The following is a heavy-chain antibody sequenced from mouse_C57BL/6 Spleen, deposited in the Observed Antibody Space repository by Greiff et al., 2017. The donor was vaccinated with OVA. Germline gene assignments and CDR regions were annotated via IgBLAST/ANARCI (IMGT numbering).Heavy chain of an antibody. Sequence: VQLQQPGAELVRPGSSVKLSCKASGYTFTSYWMDWVKQRPGQGLEWIGNIYPSDSETHYNQKFKDKATLTVDKSSSTAYMQLSSLTSEDSAVYYCARRSSGYLYAMDYWGQGTSVTVAS. CDR3: ARRSSGYLYAMDY. J-gene: IGHJ4*01. D-gene: IGHD3-2*02. V-gene: IGHV1-61*01. CDR1: GYTFTSYW. CDR2: IYPSDSET.